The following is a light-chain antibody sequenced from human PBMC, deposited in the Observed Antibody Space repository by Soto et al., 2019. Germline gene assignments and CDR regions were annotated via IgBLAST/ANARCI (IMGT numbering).Light chain of an antibody. V-gene: IGKV1-5*03. CDR1: QTISSW. Sequence: DIQMLQSPSTLSGSVGDRVTITCRASQTISSWLAWYPQKPGKAPKLLIYKASTLKSGVPSRVSGSGSGTAFTLTISSLQPDDFATYYCQHYNSYSEAFGQGTKVELK. CDR3: QHYNSYSEA. CDR2: KAS. J-gene: IGKJ1*01.